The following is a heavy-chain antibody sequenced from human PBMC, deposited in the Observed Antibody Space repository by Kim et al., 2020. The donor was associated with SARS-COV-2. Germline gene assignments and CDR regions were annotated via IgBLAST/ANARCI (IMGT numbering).Heavy chain of an antibody. CDR1: GFTFSSYA. D-gene: IGHD6-19*01. CDR3: ANFDYEGSVAGTVRYFQH. CDR2: IWYDGSNK. J-gene: IGHJ1*01. Sequence: GGSLRLSCAASGFTFSSYAMHWVRQAPGKGLGWVAVIWYDGSNKYYADSVKGRFTISRDNSKNTLYLQMNSLRAEDTAVYYCANFDYEGSVAGTVRYFQHWGQGTLVTVSS. V-gene: IGHV3-33*06.